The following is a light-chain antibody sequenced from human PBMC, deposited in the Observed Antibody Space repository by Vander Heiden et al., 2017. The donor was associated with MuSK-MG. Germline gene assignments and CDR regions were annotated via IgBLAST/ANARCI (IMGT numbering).Light chain of an antibody. CDR2: QDT. Sequence: SFDLSQPPLMSVSPGQPASIPCSGDKLGGKSVSWYQQKPGQSPLLLIHQDTKRPEGIPDRFSGSNSGNTATLTISGTQPLDEADYYCQAWESNSFVVFGGGTKVTVL. CDR3: QAWESNSFVV. CDR1: KLGGKS. V-gene: IGLV3-1*01. J-gene: IGLJ2*01.